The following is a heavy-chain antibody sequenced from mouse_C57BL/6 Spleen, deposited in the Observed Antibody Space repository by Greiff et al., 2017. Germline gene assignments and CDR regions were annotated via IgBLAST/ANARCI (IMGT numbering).Heavy chain of an antibody. CDR1: GYTFTSYG. CDR3: AKSCPFPGYGSGRWCFDD. V-gene: IGHV1-81*01. CDR2: LYPRSGHT. D-gene: IGHD1-1*01. Sequence: VQLQQSGAELARPGASVKLSCKASGYTFTSYGIRWVKQITGPGLEWIGELYPRSGHTYYNEKFKFNVILTADKSSSIAYMELGSLTSGDSAVFYCAKSCPFPGYGSGRWCFDDWGTGTTVTVSS. J-gene: IGHJ1*03.